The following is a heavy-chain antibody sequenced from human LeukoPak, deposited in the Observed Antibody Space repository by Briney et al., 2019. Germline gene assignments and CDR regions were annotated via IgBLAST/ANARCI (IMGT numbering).Heavy chain of an antibody. CDR2: ISWNSGSI. CDR3: ARGFESSGWYCDY. D-gene: IGHD6-19*01. V-gene: IGHV3-9*01. J-gene: IGHJ4*02. CDR1: GFTFDDYA. Sequence: GGSLRLSCAASGFTFDDYAMHWVQQAPGRGLEWVSGISWNSGSIGYADSVKGRFTISRDNSKNTLYLQMNSLRAEDTAVYYCARGFESSGWYCDYWGQGTLVTVSS.